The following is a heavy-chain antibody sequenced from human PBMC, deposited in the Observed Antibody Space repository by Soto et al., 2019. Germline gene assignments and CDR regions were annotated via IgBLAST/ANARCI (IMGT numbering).Heavy chain of an antibody. CDR2: ISGSGGST. V-gene: IGHV3-23*01. J-gene: IGHJ4*02. D-gene: IGHD6-13*01. CDR3: AKSGSSWSKMYDY. Sequence: EVQLLESGGGLVQPGGSLRLSCAASGFTFSSYATSWVRQAPGKGLEWVSAISGSGGSTYYADSVKGRFTISRDNSKNTLYLQMNSLRAEDTAVYYCAKSGSSWSKMYDYWGQGTLVTVSS. CDR1: GFTFSSYA.